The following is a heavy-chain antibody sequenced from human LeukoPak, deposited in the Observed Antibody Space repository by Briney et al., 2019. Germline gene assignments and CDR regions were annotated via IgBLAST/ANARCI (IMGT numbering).Heavy chain of an antibody. J-gene: IGHJ4*02. CDR1: GFTFSSYW. CDR2: INSDGSST. Sequence: GGSLRLSCAASGFTFSSYWMHWVRQAPGKGLVWVSRINSDGSSTSYADSVKGRFTISRDNAKNTLYLQMNGLRAEDTAVYYCSRSAYYDGSGNYYDYWGQGTLVTVSS. CDR3: SRSAYYDGSGNYYDY. D-gene: IGHD3-22*01. V-gene: IGHV3-74*01.